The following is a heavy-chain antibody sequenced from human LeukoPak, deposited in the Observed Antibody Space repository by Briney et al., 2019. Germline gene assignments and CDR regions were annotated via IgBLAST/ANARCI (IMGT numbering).Heavy chain of an antibody. Sequence: GRSLRLSCAASGFTFSSYGMHWVRQAPGKGLEWVAVISYDGSNKYYADSVKGRFTISRDNAKNSLYLQMNNLRVDDTAVYYCARYCSGGSCFDYWGQGILVTVST. J-gene: IGHJ4*02. CDR1: GFTFSSYG. CDR3: ARYCSGGSCFDY. D-gene: IGHD2-15*01. CDR2: ISYDGSNK. V-gene: IGHV3-30*03.